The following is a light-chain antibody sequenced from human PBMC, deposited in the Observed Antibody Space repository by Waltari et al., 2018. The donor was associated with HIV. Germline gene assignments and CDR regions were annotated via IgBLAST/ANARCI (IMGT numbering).Light chain of an antibody. J-gene: IGLJ2*01. CDR3: VVWDDSLSGVV. Sequence: QSVVTQSPSASGTPGQSVTISCSGSSSNIGRNNVFWYQHLPGTAPKLLIYRDNQRPSWGPDRITGSRSGNSASLAISGLRSEDEAVYYCVVWDDSLSGVVFGGGTSLTVL. CDR1: SSNIGRNN. V-gene: IGLV1-47*01. CDR2: RDN.